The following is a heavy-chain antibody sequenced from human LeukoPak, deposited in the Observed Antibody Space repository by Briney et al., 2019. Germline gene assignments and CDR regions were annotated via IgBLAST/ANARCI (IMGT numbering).Heavy chain of an antibody. CDR2: IYYSGST. J-gene: IGHJ4*02. D-gene: IGHD5-24*01. CDR1: GGSISSYY. V-gene: IGHV4-59*01. Sequence: PSETLSLTCTVSGGSISSYYWSWIRQPPGKGLEWIGYIYYSGSTNYNPSLKSRVTISVDTSKNQFSLKLSSVTAADTAVYYCARVRRDYYFDYWGQGTLVTVSS. CDR3: ARVRRDYYFDY.